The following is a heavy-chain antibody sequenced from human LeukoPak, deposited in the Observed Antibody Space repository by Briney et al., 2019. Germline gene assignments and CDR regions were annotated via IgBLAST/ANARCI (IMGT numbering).Heavy chain of an antibody. CDR1: GFTFSSYW. CDR3: AREGSLGYCSGGSCSGP. CDR2: IKQDGSEK. D-gene: IGHD2-15*01. V-gene: IGHV3-7*01. Sequence: GGSLRLSCAASGFTFSSYWMSWVRQAPGKGLEWVANIKQDGSEKYYVDSVKGRFTISRDNAKNSLYLQMNSLRAEDTAVYYCAREGSLGYCSGGSCSGPWGQGTLVTVSS. J-gene: IGHJ5*02.